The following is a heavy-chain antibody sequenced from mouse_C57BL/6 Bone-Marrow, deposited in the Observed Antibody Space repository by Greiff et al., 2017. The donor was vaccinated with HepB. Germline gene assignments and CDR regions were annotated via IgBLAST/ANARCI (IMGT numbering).Heavy chain of an antibody. CDR1: GFTFSSYA. D-gene: IGHD1-1*01. V-gene: IGHV5-4*03. J-gene: IGHJ2*01. CDR2: ISDGGSYT. CDR3: ASFFTTVSY. Sequence: EVKVVESGGGLVKPGGSLKLSCAASGFTFSSYAMSWVRQTPEKRLEWVATISDGGSYTYYPDNVKGRFTISRDNAKNNLYLQMSHLKSEDTAMYYCASFFTTVSYWGQGTTLTVSS.